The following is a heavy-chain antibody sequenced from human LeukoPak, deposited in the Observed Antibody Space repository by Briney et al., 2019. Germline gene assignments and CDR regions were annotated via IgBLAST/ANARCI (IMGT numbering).Heavy chain of an antibody. V-gene: IGHV3-30*03. Sequence: PGGSLRLSCAASGFTFSSCGMHWVRQAPGKGLEWVAVISYDGSNKYYADSVKGRFTISRDNSKNTLFLEMNSLRAEDTAVYYCVRIRYDSSGYDYWGQGTLVTVSS. CDR3: VRIRYDSSGYDY. D-gene: IGHD3-22*01. J-gene: IGHJ4*02. CDR2: ISYDGSNK. CDR1: GFTFSSCG.